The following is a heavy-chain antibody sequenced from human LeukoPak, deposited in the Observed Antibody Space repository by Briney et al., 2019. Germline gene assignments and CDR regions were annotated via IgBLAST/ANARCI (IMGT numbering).Heavy chain of an antibody. V-gene: IGHV3-7*01. CDR1: SFTFSGYW. CDR2: INQGGSEK. CDR3: ARDSLGSGSYYDY. Sequence: QPGGSLRLSCAASSFTFSGYWMSWVRQATGKGLEWVANINQGGSEKNYVDSVKGRFTISRDNAKNSLYLQMNSLRAEDTAVYFCARDSLGSGSYYDYWGQGTLVTVSS. D-gene: IGHD3-10*01. J-gene: IGHJ4*02.